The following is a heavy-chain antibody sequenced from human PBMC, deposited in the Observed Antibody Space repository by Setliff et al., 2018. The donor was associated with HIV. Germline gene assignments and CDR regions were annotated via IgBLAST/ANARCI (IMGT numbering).Heavy chain of an antibody. CDR1: GGSIRSSTYY. J-gene: IGHJ4*02. CDR3: ARVARGGHSSRWYYFDY. V-gene: IGHV4-39*07. D-gene: IGHD6-13*01. CDR2: VYYSGST. Sequence: SETLSLTCTVSGGSIRSSTYYWGWIRQPPGKGLEWIGTVYYSGSTYYNPSLKSRITTSIDASKNQFSLKVSSVTAADTAVYYCARVARGGHSSRWYYFDYWGQGTLVTVS.